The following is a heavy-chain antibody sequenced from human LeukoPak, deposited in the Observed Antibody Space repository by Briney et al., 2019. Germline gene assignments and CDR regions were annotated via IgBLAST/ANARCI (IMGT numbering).Heavy chain of an antibody. J-gene: IGHJ6*04. CDR2: IYYSGST. D-gene: IGHD3-9*01. CDR3: ARESLYYDILTGYYNYYGMDV. Sequence: PSQTLSLTCTVSGGSISSGDYYWSWIRQPPGKGLEWIGYIYYSGSTYYNPSLKRRVTISVDTSKNQFSLKLSSVTAADTAVYYCARESLYYDILTGYYNYYGMDVWGKGTTVTVSS. V-gene: IGHV4-30-4*01. CDR1: GGSISSGDYY.